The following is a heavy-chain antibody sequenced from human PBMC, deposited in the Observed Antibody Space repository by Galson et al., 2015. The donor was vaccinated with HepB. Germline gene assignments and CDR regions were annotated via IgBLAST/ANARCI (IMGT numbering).Heavy chain of an antibody. CDR2: INHSGST. CDR1: GGSFRGYY. V-gene: IGHV4-34*01. J-gene: IGHJ4*02. D-gene: IGHD2-2*01. Sequence: ETLSLTCAVYGGSFRGYYWSWIRQPPGKGLEWIGEINHSGSTNYNPSLKSRVTISVDTSKNQFSLKLSSVTAADTAVYYCARDAPTFIVVVPAAIGYYFDYWGQGTLVTVSS. CDR3: ARDAPTFIVVVPAAIGYYFDY.